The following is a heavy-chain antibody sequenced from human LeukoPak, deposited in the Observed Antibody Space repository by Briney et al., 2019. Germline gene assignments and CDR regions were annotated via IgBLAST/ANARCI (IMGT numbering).Heavy chain of an antibody. CDR2: ITSYNGNT. J-gene: IGHJ4*02. V-gene: IGHV1-18*01. CDR1: GYTFSSYG. D-gene: IGHD6-13*01. CDR3: ARAGAAAGTPFDY. Sequence: GASVKVSCKASGYTFSSYGISWVRQAPGQGLEWMGWITSYNGNTKYAQQLQGRVTKTTDTSTGTAYMELRSLRSDDTAVYYCARAGAAAGTPFDYWGQGTLVTVSS.